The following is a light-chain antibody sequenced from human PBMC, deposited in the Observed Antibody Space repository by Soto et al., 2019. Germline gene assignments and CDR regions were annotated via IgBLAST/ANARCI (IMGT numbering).Light chain of an antibody. V-gene: IGKV3-20*01. CDR2: VAS. J-gene: IGKJ1*01. CDR1: QSVSSNY. CDR3: QQYGGSPGT. Sequence: EIVLTQSPGILSLSPGERATLSCRASQSVSSNYLAWYQQKPGQAPRLLIYVASSRATGIPDRFSGSGSGTEFTLTISRLEPEDFAVYYCQQYGGSPGTFGQGTKVDIK.